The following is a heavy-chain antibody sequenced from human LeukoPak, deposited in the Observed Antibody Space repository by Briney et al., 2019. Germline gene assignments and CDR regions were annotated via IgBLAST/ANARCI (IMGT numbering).Heavy chain of an antibody. CDR2: INHSGST. Sequence: PSETLSLTCAVSGGSISSSNWWSWVRQPPGKGLEWIGEINHSGSTNYNPSLKSRVTISVDTSKNQFSLKLSSVTAADTAVYYCARSPQLPGYSSSWYLGGYYFDYWGQGTLVTVSS. D-gene: IGHD6-13*01. CDR1: GGSISSSNW. J-gene: IGHJ4*02. V-gene: IGHV4-4*02. CDR3: ARSPQLPGYSSSWYLGGYYFDY.